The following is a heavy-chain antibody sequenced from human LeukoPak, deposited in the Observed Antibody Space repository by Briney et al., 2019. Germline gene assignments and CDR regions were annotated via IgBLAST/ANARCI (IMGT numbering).Heavy chain of an antibody. CDR3: ARLAPQYYYGSGSSYYYYYMDV. CDR2: INHSGST. V-gene: IGHV4-34*01. Sequence: PSETLSLTCAVYGGSFSGYYWSWIRQPPGKGLEWIGEINHSGSTNYNPSLKSRVTVSVDTSKNQFSLKLSSVTAADTAVYYCARLAPQYYYGSGSSYYYYYMDVWGKGTTVTVSS. J-gene: IGHJ6*03. D-gene: IGHD3-10*01. CDR1: GGSFSGYY.